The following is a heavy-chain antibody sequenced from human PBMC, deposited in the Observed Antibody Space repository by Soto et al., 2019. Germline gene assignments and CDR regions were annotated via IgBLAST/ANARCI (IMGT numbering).Heavy chain of an antibody. V-gene: IGHV4-31*03. CDR1: GGSISSGGYY. CDR3: ARSGPRGAPKFDFDY. CDR2: IYYSGST. D-gene: IGHD2-15*01. J-gene: IGHJ4*02. Sequence: PSETLSLTCTVSGGSISSGGYYWSWIRQHPGKGLEWIGYIYYSGSTYYNPSLKSRVTISVDTSKNQFSLKLSSVTAADTAVYYCARSGPRGAPKFDFDYWGQGTLVTVSS.